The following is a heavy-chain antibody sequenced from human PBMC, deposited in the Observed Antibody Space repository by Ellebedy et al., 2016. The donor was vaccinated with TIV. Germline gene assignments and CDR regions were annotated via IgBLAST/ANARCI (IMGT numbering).Heavy chain of an antibody. CDR1: GFTFSNYY. Sequence: GESLKISCAVSGFTFSNYYMHWVRQAPGKGLVWVSRIKRDGSGATYADSVKGRFTISRDNAKNTLYLEMSSLRVEDTAVYYWASRPNGDYHFLDYWGQGTLVTVSS. V-gene: IGHV3-74*01. D-gene: IGHD4-17*01. CDR3: ASRPNGDYHFLDY. CDR2: IKRDGSGA. J-gene: IGHJ4*02.